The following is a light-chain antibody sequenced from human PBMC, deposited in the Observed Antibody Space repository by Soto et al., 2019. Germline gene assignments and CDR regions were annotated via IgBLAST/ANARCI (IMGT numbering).Light chain of an antibody. CDR3: SSYTSTSPLAV. CDR1: SSDIGGYNY. Sequence: QSVLTQPASVSGSPGQSITISCTGNSSDIGGYNYVSWYQHYPGRAPQLIIYGVTNRPSGVSNRFSGSKSGNTASLTISGLQAEDEADYYCSSYTSTSPLAVFGPGTKVTV. V-gene: IGLV2-14*03. J-gene: IGLJ1*01. CDR2: GVT.